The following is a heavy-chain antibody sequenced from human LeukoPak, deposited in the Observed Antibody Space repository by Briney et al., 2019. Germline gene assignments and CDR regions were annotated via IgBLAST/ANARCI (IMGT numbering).Heavy chain of an antibody. D-gene: IGHD3-16*01. CDR1: GGSFSGYY. CDR2: INHSGST. V-gene: IGHV4-34*01. CDR3: ARSYDTDAYHNNWFDP. J-gene: IGHJ5*02. Sequence: NASETLSLTCAVYGGSFSGYYWSWIRQPPGKGLEWIGEINHSGSTNYNPSLKSRVTISVDTSRQQFSLKLSSVTAADTAVYYCARSYDTDAYHNNWFDPWGQGTLVTVSS.